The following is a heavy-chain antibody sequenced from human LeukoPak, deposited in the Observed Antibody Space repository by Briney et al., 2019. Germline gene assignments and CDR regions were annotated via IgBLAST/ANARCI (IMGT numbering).Heavy chain of an antibody. V-gene: IGHV1-69*05. CDR1: GGTFSSYA. CDR2: IIPIFGTA. D-gene: IGHD2-2*01. CDR3: ARTSCSSTSCYEDWFDP. J-gene: IGHJ5*02. Sequence: ASVKVSCKASGGTFSSYAISWVRQAPGQGLEWMGGIIPIFGTANYAQKFQGRVTITTDESTSTAYMELSSLRSEDTAVHYCARTSCSSTSCYEDWFDPWGQGTLVTVSS.